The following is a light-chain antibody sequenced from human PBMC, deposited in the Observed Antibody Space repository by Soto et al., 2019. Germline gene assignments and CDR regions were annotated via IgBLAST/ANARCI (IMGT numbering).Light chain of an antibody. V-gene: IGKV3-15*01. CDR2: GAS. CDR3: QQYDNWPPGT. Sequence: ERVMTQSPGTLSVSPGERATLSCRASQSVSDNLAWYQQKPSQAPRLLIYGASTRATGIPARFSGSRSGTEFTLTISSLETEDFAVYYCQQYDNWPPGTFGQGTKVEIK. J-gene: IGKJ1*01. CDR1: QSVSDN.